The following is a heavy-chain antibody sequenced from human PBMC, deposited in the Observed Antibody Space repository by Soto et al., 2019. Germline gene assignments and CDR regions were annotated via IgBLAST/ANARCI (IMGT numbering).Heavy chain of an antibody. Sequence: PGGSLRLSCAASGFSFSTNSMTWVRQAPGKGLEWLSYISASGGTIYYADSVKGRFTISRDNPKRLPYLQMDSLRVEDTAVYYCAKDQGYRAPKPDFWGQGTLVTVSS. CDR3: AKDQGYRAPKPDF. CDR1: GFSFSTNS. J-gene: IGHJ4*02. D-gene: IGHD6-13*01. CDR2: ISASGGTI. V-gene: IGHV3-23*01.